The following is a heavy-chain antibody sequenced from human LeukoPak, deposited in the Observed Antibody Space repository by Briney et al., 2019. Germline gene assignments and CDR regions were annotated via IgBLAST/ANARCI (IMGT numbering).Heavy chain of an antibody. CDR3: ARESYGEEDN. Sequence: ASVKVSCKASGYTFTNYGISWVRQAPGQGLEWMGWISAYNGNTKYAQKFQSRVTMTTDTSTNTVNMELSSLRSEDTAVYYCARESYGEEDNWGQGTLVTVSS. CDR2: ISAYNGNT. CDR1: GYTFTNYG. J-gene: IGHJ4*02. D-gene: IGHD4-17*01. V-gene: IGHV1-18*01.